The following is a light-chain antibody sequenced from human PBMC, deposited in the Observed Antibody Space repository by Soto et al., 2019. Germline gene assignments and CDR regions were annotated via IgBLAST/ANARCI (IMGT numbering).Light chain of an antibody. CDR3: QQSYSSPPWT. CDR1: QTINTY. CDR2: SAS. Sequence: DIQMTQSPSSLSASVGDRVTINCRASQTINTYLNWYQQKPGQAPKVLIFSASTLQPGVPSRFRGSGSGTDFILTISSLQPEDFATYYCQQSYSSPPWTFGQGTKVQI. J-gene: IGKJ1*01. V-gene: IGKV1-39*01.